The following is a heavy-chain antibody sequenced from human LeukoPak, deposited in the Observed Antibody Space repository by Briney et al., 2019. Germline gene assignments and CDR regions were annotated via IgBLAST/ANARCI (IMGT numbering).Heavy chain of an antibody. CDR3: ATAPLEMATIVDY. D-gene: IGHD5-24*01. Sequence: PGGSLRLSCAASGFTFSSYAMSWVRQAPGKGLEWVSAISGSGKHTFYADSVKGRFINSRDSAKNSLYLQMNSLRAEDTALYYCATAPLEMATIVDYWGQGTLVTVSS. V-gene: IGHV3-21*01. CDR1: GFTFSSYA. J-gene: IGHJ4*02. CDR2: ISGSGKHT.